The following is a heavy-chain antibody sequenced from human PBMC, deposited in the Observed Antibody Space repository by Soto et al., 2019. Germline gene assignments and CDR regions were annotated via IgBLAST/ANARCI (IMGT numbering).Heavy chain of an antibody. J-gene: IGHJ3*02. D-gene: IGHD3-9*01. CDR2: IIPIFGTA. CDR1: GGTFRSYA. V-gene: IGHV1-69*13. Sequence: SVKVSCKASGGTFRSYAISWVRQAPGQGLEWMGGIIPIFGTANYAQKFQGRVTITVDESTSTAYMELSSLRSEDTAVYYCARDLRPRSYYDILTGPDAFDIWGQGTMVNVSS. CDR3: ARDLRPRSYYDILTGPDAFDI.